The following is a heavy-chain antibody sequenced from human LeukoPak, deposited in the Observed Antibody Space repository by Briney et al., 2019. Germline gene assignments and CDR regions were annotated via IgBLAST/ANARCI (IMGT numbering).Heavy chain of an antibody. J-gene: IGHJ4*02. Sequence: SETLSLTCAVYGGSFSGYYWSWIRQPPGKGLEWIGEINHSGSTNYNPSLKSRVTISVDTSKNQFSLKLSSVNAADTAVYYCARGRGWELRYFDYWGQGTLVTVSS. CDR2: INHSGST. CDR3: ARGRGWELRYFDY. CDR1: GGSFSGYY. D-gene: IGHD1-26*01. V-gene: IGHV4-34*01.